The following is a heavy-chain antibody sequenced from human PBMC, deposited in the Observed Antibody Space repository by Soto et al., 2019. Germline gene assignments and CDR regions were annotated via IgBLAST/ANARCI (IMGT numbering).Heavy chain of an antibody. J-gene: IGHJ6*02. Sequence: VKVSCKASGYTFTSYGISWVRQAPGQGLEWMGWISAYNGNTNYAQKLQGRVTMTTDTSTSTAYMELRSLRSDDTAVYYCARDSTPGAAIFGVVIIRNYYYYGMDVWGQGTTVTVSS. V-gene: IGHV1-18*01. CDR1: GYTFTSYG. D-gene: IGHD3-3*01. CDR3: ARDSTPGAAIFGVVIIRNYYYYGMDV. CDR2: ISAYNGNT.